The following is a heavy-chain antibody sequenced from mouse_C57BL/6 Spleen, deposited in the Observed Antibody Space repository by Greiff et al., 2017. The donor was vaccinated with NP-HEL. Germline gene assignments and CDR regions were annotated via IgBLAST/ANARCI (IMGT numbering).Heavy chain of an antibody. J-gene: IGHJ4*01. V-gene: IGHV5-17*01. CDR1: GFTFSDYG. D-gene: IGHD3-3*01. CDR2: ISSGSSTI. Sequence: EVMLVESGGGLVKPGGSLKLSCAASGFTFSDYGMHWVRQAPEKGLEWVAYISSGSSTIYYADKLKGRVTISRDNAKNTLFLQMSSLRSEDTAMYYCVRQELGDGLDYWGQGTSVTVSS. CDR3: VRQELGDGLDY.